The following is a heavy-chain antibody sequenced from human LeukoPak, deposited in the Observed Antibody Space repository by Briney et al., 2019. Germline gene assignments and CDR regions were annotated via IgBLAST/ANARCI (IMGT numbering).Heavy chain of an antibody. Sequence: GGSLRLSCAASGFTVTNNYMNWIRQAPGKGLEWVSSISSSGSTIYYADSVKGRFTISRDNAKNSLYLQMNSLRAEDTAIYYCARAGFLITFGGVISWGQGTLVTVSS. CDR2: ISSSGSTI. V-gene: IGHV3-11*04. CDR3: ARAGFLITFGGVIS. J-gene: IGHJ5*02. D-gene: IGHD3-16*02. CDR1: GFTVTNNY.